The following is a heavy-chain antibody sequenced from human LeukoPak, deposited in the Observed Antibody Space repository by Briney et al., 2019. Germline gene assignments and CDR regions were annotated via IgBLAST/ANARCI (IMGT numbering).Heavy chain of an antibody. J-gene: IGHJ4*02. CDR2: IYYSGST. D-gene: IGHD6-13*01. CDR3: ARHSSSWLLDY. Sequence: SETLSLPYTVCGGHISSYYWSLIREPPGKGPEWIGDIYYSGSTNYNPSLKSRVTISVDTSKNQFSLKLSSVTAADTAVYYCARHSSSWLLDYWGQGTLVTVSS. V-gene: IGHV4-59*01. CDR1: GGHISSYY.